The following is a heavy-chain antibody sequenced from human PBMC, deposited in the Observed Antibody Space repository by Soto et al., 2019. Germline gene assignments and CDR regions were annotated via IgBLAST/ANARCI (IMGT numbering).Heavy chain of an antibody. Sequence: QITLKESGPTLVKPTQTLTLTCTFSGFSLSTSGVGVGWIRQPPGKALEWLALIYWDDDMRYSPSLKSRLTITKDTSKNQVVLTMTNMDPVDTATYYCAYRPKDYYDSSGYHNWFDPWGQGTLVTVSS. V-gene: IGHV2-5*02. CDR2: IYWDDDM. CDR3: AYRPKDYYDSSGYHNWFDP. J-gene: IGHJ5*02. D-gene: IGHD3-22*01. CDR1: GFSLSTSGVG.